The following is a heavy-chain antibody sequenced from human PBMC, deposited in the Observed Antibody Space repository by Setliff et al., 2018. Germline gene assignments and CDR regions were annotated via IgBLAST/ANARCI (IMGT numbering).Heavy chain of an antibody. D-gene: IGHD6-13*01. CDR1: SGSFSSYY. J-gene: IGHJ5*02. Sequence: SETLSLTCAVYSGSFSSYYWSWIRQPPGKGLEWIGYIYYSGSTNYNPSLKSRVTISVDTSKNQFSLKLSSVTAADTAVYYCARGLIAAAGVWFDPWGQGTLVTVSS. CDR3: ARGLIAAAGVWFDP. V-gene: IGHV4-59*01. CDR2: IYYSGST.